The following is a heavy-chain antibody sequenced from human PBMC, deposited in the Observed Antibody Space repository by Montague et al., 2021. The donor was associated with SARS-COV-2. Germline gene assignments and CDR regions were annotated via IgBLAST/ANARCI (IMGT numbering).Heavy chain of an antibody. CDR3: ARGTTMIIY. CDR2: INHSGST. J-gene: IGHJ4*02. Sequence: SETLSLTCAVYGGSFSSYYWSWFRQPPGKGLEWIGEINHSGSTNYNSSLKSRVTISVDTSKNQFSLKVNSVTAADTATYYCARGTTMIIYWGQGTLVSVSS. CDR1: GGSFSSYY. V-gene: IGHV4-34*01. D-gene: IGHD3-22*01.